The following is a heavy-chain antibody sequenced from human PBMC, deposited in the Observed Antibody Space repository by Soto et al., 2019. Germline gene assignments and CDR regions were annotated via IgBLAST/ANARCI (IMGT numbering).Heavy chain of an antibody. CDR2: IYSGGST. J-gene: IGHJ3*02. CDR3: ARDGAYYGSGSYYIPDAFDI. D-gene: IGHD3-10*01. CDR1: GFTVSSNY. Sequence: GGSLRLSCAASGFTVSSNYMSWVRQAPGKGLEWVSVIYSGGSTYYADSVKGRFTISRDNSKNTLYLQMNSLRAEDTAVYYCARDGAYYGSGSYYIPDAFDIWGQGTMVTVSS. V-gene: IGHV3-66*01.